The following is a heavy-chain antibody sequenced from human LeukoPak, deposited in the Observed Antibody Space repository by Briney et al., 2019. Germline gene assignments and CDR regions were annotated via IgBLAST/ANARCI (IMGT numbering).Heavy chain of an antibody. CDR3: ARDHGRGSYCSIDY. J-gene: IGHJ4*02. V-gene: IGHV1-2*02. Sequence: GASVKVSCKTSGYTFTGYYMHWVRQAPGQGLELMGWINPNSGGTNNAQKVQGRVTVTKDTAIIPAYMELSRLGADDTAEYYCARDHGRGSYCSIDYWGQGTLVTVSS. D-gene: IGHD1-26*01. CDR2: INPNSGGT. CDR1: GYTFTGYY.